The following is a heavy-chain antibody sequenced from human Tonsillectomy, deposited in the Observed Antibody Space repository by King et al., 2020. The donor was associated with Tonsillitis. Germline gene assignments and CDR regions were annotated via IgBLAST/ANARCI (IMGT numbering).Heavy chain of an antibody. J-gene: IGHJ3*02. D-gene: IGHD5-18*01. CDR2: IYPGDSDT. V-gene: IGHV5-51*03. Sequence: GQLVQSGAEVKKPGESLKISCKGSGYSFTTYWIAWVRQMPGKGLEWMGIIYPGDSDTRYSPSFQGQVTISADKSISTAYLQWSTLKASDTAIYYCAVIGYNYGPHIDAFDICGQGTMVTVSS. CDR1: GYSFTTYW. CDR3: AVIGYNYGPHIDAFDI.